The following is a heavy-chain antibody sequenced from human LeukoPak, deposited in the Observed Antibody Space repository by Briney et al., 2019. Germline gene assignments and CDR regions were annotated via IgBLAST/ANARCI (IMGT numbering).Heavy chain of an antibody. CDR3: ARSGGLQKFDY. D-gene: IGHD4-11*01. CDR1: GFTFSSYG. J-gene: IGHJ4*02. V-gene: IGHV3-30*03. Sequence: GGSLSLSCAASGFTFSSYGMHWVRQAPGKGLQWVAVISYDGNTIHYADSVKGRFIISRDTSKNTLYLQMNSLRAEDTAVYYCARSGGLQKFDYWGQGTLVTVSS. CDR2: ISYDGNTI.